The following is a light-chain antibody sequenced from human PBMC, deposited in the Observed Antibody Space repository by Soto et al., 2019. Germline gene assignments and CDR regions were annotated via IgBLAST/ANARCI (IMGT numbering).Light chain of an antibody. Sequence: EIVLTQSAGTLSLSPGERATLSCRASQTVSSSYLAWYRQKPGQAPRLLIYGASSRATGIPDRVSGSGSGTDFTLTISRLEPEDFAVYYCQQYGSSPCTFGQGTKLEIK. J-gene: IGKJ2*02. CDR1: QTVSSSY. CDR2: GAS. V-gene: IGKV3-20*01. CDR3: QQYGSSPCT.